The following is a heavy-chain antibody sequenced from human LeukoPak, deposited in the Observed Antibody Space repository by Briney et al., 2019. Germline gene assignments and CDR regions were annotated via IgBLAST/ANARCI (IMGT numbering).Heavy chain of an antibody. CDR1: GGSISSGSYY. D-gene: IGHD1-26*01. V-gene: IGHV4-61*02. CDR3: ARRGSGSYTRGAFDI. J-gene: IGHJ3*02. CDR2: IYTSGST. Sequence: SETLSLTCTVSGGSISSGSYYWSWIRQPAGKGLEWIGRIYTSGSTHYNPSLKSRVTISVDTSKNQFSLQLSSVTAADTAVYYCARRGSGSYTRGAFDIWGQGTMVTVSS.